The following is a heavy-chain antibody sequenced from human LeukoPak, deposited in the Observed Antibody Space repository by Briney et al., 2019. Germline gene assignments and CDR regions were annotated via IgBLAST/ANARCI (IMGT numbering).Heavy chain of an antibody. CDR1: GFTFSSYA. CDR3: AKGKGDSSGYYYSSFDY. J-gene: IGHJ4*02. V-gene: IGHV3-23*01. CDR2: ISGSGGST. D-gene: IGHD3-22*01. Sequence: GGSLRLSCAASGFTFSSYAMSWVRQAPGKGLEWVSAISGSGGSTYYADSVKGRFTISRDNSKHTLYLQMNSLRAEDTAVYYCAKGKGDSSGYYYSSFDYWGQGTLVTVSS.